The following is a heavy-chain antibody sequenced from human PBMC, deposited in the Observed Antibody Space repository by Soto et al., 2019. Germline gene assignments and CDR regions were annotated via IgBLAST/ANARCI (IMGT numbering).Heavy chain of an antibody. Sequence: GGSLRLSWAASGFTFGSYSMNWGRQAPGKGLEWVSSISSSSSYIYYADSVKGRFTISRDNAKNSPYLQMNSLRAEDTAVYYCAIDCAGFGEFNYYMDVWGQGPPVTVS. CDR2: ISSSSSYI. D-gene: IGHD3-10*01. CDR3: AIDCAGFGEFNYYMDV. V-gene: IGHV3-21*01. J-gene: IGHJ6*02. CDR1: GFTFGSYS.